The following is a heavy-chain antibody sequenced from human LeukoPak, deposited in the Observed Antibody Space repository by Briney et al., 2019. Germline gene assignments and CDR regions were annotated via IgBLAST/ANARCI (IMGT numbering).Heavy chain of an antibody. CDR1: GFTFSNAW. V-gene: IGHV3-15*01. CDR2: IKSKTDGGTT. D-gene: IGHD3-10*01. Sequence: GGSLRLSCAASGFTFSNAWMSWVRQAPGKGLEWVGRIKSKTDGGTTEYAASVKGRFTISRDDSKSIAYLQMNSLKTEDTAVYYCTRDVGTMVRGVISLYYFDYWGQGTLVTVSS. CDR3: TRDVGTMVRGVISLYYFDY. J-gene: IGHJ4*02.